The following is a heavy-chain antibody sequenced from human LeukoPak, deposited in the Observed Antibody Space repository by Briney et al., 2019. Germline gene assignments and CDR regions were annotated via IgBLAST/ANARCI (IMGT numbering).Heavy chain of an antibody. Sequence: SETLSLTCAVYGGSFSGYYWSWIRQPPGKGLEWIGEINHSGSTNYNPSLQSRVTISVDTSKDQFSLTLSSVTAADTAVYYCAIRSGRNYYGVDVWGQGTTVTVSS. CDR3: AIRSGRNYYGVDV. V-gene: IGHV4-34*01. D-gene: IGHD1-26*01. CDR1: GGSFSGYY. J-gene: IGHJ6*02. CDR2: INHSGST.